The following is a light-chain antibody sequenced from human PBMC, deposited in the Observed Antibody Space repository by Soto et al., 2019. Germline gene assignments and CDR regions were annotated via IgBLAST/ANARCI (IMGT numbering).Light chain of an antibody. CDR2: GAS. V-gene: IGKV1-39*01. Sequence: DIHMTQSPSSLSASVGDRLTITCRASQSITISLNWYQQKPGQAPNLLIFGASTLQSGVPSRFSGSGSGTDFTLTISSLQPEDFATYYCQQSYSNLWTFGQGTKVDIK. CDR3: QQSYSNLWT. CDR1: QSITIS. J-gene: IGKJ1*01.